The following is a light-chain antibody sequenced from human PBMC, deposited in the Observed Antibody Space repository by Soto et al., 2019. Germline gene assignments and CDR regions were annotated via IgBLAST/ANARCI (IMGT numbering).Light chain of an antibody. J-gene: IGKJ2*01. Sequence: DIQMTQSPSSLSVSVGDRVTITCQASQDTSNYLNWYQQKPGKAPKLLIYDASNLQTGVPSRFSGSGSGTDFSFTISSLQPEDIATYYCQQYDNLPYTFGQGTKLEIK. V-gene: IGKV1-33*01. CDR1: QDTSNY. CDR3: QQYDNLPYT. CDR2: DAS.